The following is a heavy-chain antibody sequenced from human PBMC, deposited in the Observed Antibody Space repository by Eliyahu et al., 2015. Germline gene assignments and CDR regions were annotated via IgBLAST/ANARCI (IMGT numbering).Heavy chain of an antibody. J-gene: IGHJ6*02. D-gene: IGHD5-18*01. CDR2: XSYDGSNK. CDR3: ASLANSYGHNYYYYYGMDV. V-gene: IGHV3-30-3*01. Sequence: QVQLVESGGGVVQPGRSLRLSCAAXGFTFXXXAXXXVRQAPGKGLEWVAVXSYDGSNKYYADSVKGRFTISRDNSKNTLYLQMNSLRAEDTAVYYCASLANSYGHNYYYYYGMDVWGQGTTVTVSS. CDR1: GFTFXXXA.